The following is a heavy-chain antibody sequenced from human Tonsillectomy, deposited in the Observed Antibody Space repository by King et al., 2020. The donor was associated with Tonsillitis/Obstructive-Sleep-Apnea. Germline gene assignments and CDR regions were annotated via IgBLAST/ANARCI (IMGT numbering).Heavy chain of an antibody. J-gene: IGHJ3*02. Sequence: QLQESGPELVKPSETLSLSCTVSGASISSYYWSWIRQPPGKGLEWIGYIYYSGSANYNPSLKSRVTMSVDRSKNQFSLKLSSVTAADTAVYYCARDMVLEAGGDAFDIWGQGTMVTVSS. CDR2: IYYSGSA. CDR1: GASISSYY. D-gene: IGHD2-8*01. CDR3: ARDMVLEAGGDAFDI. V-gene: IGHV4-59*01.